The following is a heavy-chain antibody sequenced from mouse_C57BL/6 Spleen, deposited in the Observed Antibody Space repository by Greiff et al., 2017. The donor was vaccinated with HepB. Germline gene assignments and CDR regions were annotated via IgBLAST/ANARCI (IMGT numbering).Heavy chain of an antibody. Sequence: EVKLVESGGGLVQPGGSLKLSCAASGFTFSDYYMYWVRQTPEKRLEWVAYISNGGGSTYYPDTVKGRFTISRDNAKNTLYLQMSRLKSEDTAMYYCARHAPTNYYGSSYYFDYWGQGTTLTVSS. CDR1: GFTFSDYY. CDR3: ARHAPTNYYGSSYYFDY. CDR2: ISNGGGST. V-gene: IGHV5-12*01. D-gene: IGHD1-1*01. J-gene: IGHJ2*01.